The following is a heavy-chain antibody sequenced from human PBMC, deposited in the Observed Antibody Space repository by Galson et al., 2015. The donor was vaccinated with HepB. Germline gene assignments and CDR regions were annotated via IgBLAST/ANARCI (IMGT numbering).Heavy chain of an antibody. CDR2: ISGSGGST. CDR1: GFTFSSYA. V-gene: IGHV3-23*01. J-gene: IGHJ4*02. D-gene: IGHD6-19*01. CDR3: AKYDGIAVAHTASYEFDY. Sequence: SLRLSCAASGFTFSSYAMSWVRQAPGQGLEWVSAISGSGGSTYYADSVKGRFTISRDNYKNTLYLQMNSLRAEDTAVYYCAKYDGIAVAHTASYEFDYWGQGTLVTVSS.